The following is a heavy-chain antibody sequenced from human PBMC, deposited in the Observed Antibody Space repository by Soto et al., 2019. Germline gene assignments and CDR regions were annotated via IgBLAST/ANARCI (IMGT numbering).Heavy chain of an antibody. V-gene: IGHV4-59*12. CDR3: ARGDDILTGMNWLDP. CDR2: IFYGGSA. D-gene: IGHD3-9*01. Sequence: SETLSLTCTMSGGPISSYYWNWVRRPPGKGLEWIGYIFYGGSAKYNPSLKNRLTISLDTSKNQFSLKLTSVTTADTAVYYCARGDDILTGMNWLDPWGQGTLVTVSS. CDR1: GGPISSYY. J-gene: IGHJ5*02.